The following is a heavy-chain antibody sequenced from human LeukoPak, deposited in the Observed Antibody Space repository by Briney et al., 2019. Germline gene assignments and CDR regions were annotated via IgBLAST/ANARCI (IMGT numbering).Heavy chain of an antibody. CDR2: IIPIFGTA. Sequence: SVKVSCKTSGYTFTSYDLSWVRQAPGQGLEWMGGIIPIFGTANYAQKFQGRVTITADKSTSTAYMELSSLRSEDTAVYYCARGPYCTNGVCPWGQGTLVTVSS. CDR1: GYTFTSYD. V-gene: IGHV1-69*06. J-gene: IGHJ5*02. D-gene: IGHD2-8*01. CDR3: ARGPYCTNGVCP.